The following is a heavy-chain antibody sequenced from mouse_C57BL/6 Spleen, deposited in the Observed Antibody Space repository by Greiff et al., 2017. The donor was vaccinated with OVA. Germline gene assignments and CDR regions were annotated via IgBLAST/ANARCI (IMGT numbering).Heavy chain of an antibody. V-gene: IGHV1-26*01. D-gene: IGHD1-1*01. CDR3: ARFLILRGGWLAY. J-gene: IGHJ3*01. CDR2: INPNYGCT. Sequence: EVQLQQSGPELVKPGASVKISCKASGYTFTDYYMNWVKQSHGKSLEWIGDINPNYGCTSYNQKFKGQATLTVDKSSSTAYMELRSLTSEDSAGYYGARFLILRGGWLAYWGQGTLVTVSA. CDR1: GYTFTDYY.